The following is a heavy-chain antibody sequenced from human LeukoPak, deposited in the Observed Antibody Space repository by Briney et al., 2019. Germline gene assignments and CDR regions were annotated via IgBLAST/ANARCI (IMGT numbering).Heavy chain of an antibody. CDR2: IYSGGST. V-gene: IGHV3-66*01. CDR1: GFTVSSNY. Sequence: GGSLRLSCAASGFTVSSNYMSWVRQAPGKGLEWVSVIYSGGSTYYADSVKGRFTISRDNSKNTLYLQMNSLRAEDTAVYYCARDTYYCDSSGYDPDAFDIWGQGTMVTVSS. CDR3: ARDTYYCDSSGYDPDAFDI. D-gene: IGHD3-22*01. J-gene: IGHJ3*02.